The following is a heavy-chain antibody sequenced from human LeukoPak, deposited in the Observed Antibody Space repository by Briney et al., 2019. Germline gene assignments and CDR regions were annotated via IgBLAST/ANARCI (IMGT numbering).Heavy chain of an antibody. CDR2: INPNSGDT. J-gene: IGHJ5*02. D-gene: IGHD2-2*01. CDR1: GYTFTGYY. V-gene: IGHV1-2*02. Sequence: ASVKVSCKASGYTFTGYYMHWVRQAPGQGLEWMGWINPNSGDTNYAQKFQGRVTMTRDTSISTAYMELSRLRSDDTAVYYCASGEYQLLWGFDPWGQGTLVTVSS. CDR3: ASGEYQLLWGFDP.